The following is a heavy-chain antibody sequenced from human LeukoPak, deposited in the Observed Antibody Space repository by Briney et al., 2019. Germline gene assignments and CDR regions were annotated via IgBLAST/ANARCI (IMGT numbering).Heavy chain of an antibody. D-gene: IGHD3-16*02. Sequence: PGGSLRLSCAASGFTFSSYAMSWVRQAPGKGLEWVSAISGSGGSTYYADSVKGRFTISRDNSKNTLYLQMNSLRAEDTGVYYCAKDQGGDYVWGSYRYPCFDYWGQGTLVTVSS. CDR3: AKDQGGDYVWGSYRYPCFDY. V-gene: IGHV3-23*01. CDR1: GFTFSSYA. CDR2: ISGSGGST. J-gene: IGHJ4*02.